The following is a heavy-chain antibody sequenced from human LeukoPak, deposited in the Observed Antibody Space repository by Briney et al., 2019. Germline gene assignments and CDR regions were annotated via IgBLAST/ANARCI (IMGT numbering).Heavy chain of an antibody. V-gene: IGHV1-69*05. J-gene: IGHJ6*03. CDR2: IIPIFGTA. CDR1: GGTFSSYA. Sequence: ASVKVSCKASGGTFSSYAISWVRQARGQGLEWMGGIIPIFGTANYAQKFQGRVTITTDESTSTSYMELSSLRSEDTAVYYCARTSASSSSKDYYYYFMDVWGKGTTVTVSS. D-gene: IGHD6-6*01. CDR3: ARTSASSSSKDYYYYFMDV.